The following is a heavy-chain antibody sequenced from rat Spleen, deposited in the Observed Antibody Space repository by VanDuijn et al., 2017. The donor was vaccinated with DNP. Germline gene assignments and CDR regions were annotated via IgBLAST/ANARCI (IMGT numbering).Heavy chain of an antibody. V-gene: IGHV5-22*01. D-gene: IGHD1-4*01. J-gene: IGHJ2*01. CDR3: ATGLPDY. Sequence: EVQLVESGGALVQPGRSLKLSCAASGFTFSDYYMAWVRQAPKKGLEWVASISYEGSNTYYRDSVKGRFTISRDNEGSTLSLQMDSLRSEDTATYYCATGLPDYWGQGVMVTVSS. CDR1: GFTFSDYY. CDR2: ISYEGSNT.